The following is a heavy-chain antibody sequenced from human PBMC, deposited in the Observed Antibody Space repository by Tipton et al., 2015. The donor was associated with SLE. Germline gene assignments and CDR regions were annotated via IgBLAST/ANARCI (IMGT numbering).Heavy chain of an antibody. V-gene: IGHV4-4*02. Sequence: SLRLSCAVSGASITSSDWWSWVRQPPGKGLEYIGEIHHRGSTNYKSSLRGRVTISVDKSKNQFSLKLTSVTAADTAVYYCARDRRGWYFELWGRGTLVTVSS. CDR1: GASITSSDW. D-gene: IGHD3-10*01. CDR3: ARDRRGWYFEL. J-gene: IGHJ2*01. CDR2: IHHRGST.